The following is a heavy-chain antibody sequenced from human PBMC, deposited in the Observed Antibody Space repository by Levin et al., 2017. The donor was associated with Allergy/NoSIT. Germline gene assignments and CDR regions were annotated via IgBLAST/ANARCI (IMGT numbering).Heavy chain of an antibody. CDR2: IYSDNDK. J-gene: IGHJ4*02. CDR1: GFSLTTGGVG. V-gene: IGHV2-5*02. D-gene: IGHD2-15*01. Sequence: SGPTLVKPPQTLTLTCTFSGFSLTTGGVGVGWIRQPPGKALEWVALIYSDNDKRYSSSLKNRLTITKDASKKQVILTMTNVDPVDTATYYCAHILSSESVRFDYWGQGTLVTVSS. CDR3: AHILSSESVRFDY.